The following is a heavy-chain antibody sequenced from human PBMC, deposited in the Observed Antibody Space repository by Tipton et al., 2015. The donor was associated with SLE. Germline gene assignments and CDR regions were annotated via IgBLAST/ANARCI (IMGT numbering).Heavy chain of an antibody. CDR3: AREGGYSYGPEED. CDR2: ISSSSSYI. V-gene: IGHV3-21*01. J-gene: IGHJ4*02. CDR1: GFTFSSYS. Sequence: SLRLSCAASGFTFSSYSMNWVRQAPGKGLEWVSSISSSSSYIYYADSVKGRFTISRDNAKNSLYLQMNSLRAEDTAVYYCAREGGYSYGPEEDWGQGTLVTVSS. D-gene: IGHD5-18*01.